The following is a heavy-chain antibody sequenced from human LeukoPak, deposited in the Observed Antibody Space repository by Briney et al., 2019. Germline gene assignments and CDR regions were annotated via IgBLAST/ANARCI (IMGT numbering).Heavy chain of an antibody. V-gene: IGHV1-69*04. J-gene: IGHJ6*02. CDR2: IIPILGIA. CDR3: ARDRGYCYGHYYYYGMDV. CDR1: GGTFSSYA. D-gene: IGHD5-18*01. Sequence: ASVKVSCKASGGTFSSYAISWVRQAPGQGLEWMGRIIPILGIANYAQKFQGRVTITADKSTSTAYMELSSLRSEDTAVYYCARDRGYCYGHYYYYGMDVWGQGTTVTVSS.